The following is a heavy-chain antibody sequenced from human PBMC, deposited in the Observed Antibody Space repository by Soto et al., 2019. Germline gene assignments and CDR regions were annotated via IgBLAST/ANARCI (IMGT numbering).Heavy chain of an antibody. D-gene: IGHD3-3*01. CDR1: GFTFSSYD. CDR3: ARDSYYDFWSGYGHYYYYYMDV. J-gene: IGHJ6*03. V-gene: IGHV3-33*01. Sequence: QVQLVESGGGVVQPGRSLRLSCAASGFTFSSYDMHWVRQAPGKGLEWVAVIWYDGSNKYYADSVKGRFTISRDNSKNTLYLQMNSLRAEDTAVYYCARDSYYDFWSGYGHYYYYYMDVWGKGTTVTVSS. CDR2: IWYDGSNK.